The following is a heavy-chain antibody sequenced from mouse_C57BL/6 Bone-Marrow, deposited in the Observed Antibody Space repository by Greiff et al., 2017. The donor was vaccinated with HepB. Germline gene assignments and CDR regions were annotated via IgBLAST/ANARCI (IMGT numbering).Heavy chain of an antibody. CDR2: ISNGGGSI. CDR3: ARHEVYYGGPLAY. D-gene: IGHD1-1*02. CDR1: GFTFSDYY. V-gene: IGHV5-12*01. J-gene: IGHJ3*01. Sequence: EVKLMESGGGLVQPGGSLKLSCAASGFTFSDYYMYWVRQTPEKRLEWVAYISNGGGSIYYPDTVKGRFTISRDNAKNTLYLQMSRLKSEDTAMYYCARHEVYYGGPLAYWGQGTRVTVSA.